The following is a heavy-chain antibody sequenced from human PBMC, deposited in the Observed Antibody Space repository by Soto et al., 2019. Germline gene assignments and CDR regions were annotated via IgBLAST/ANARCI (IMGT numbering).Heavy chain of an antibody. CDR1: GYTLTELS. V-gene: IGHV1-24*01. CDR3: ATTPNLQSMTYYYGSGSTNPFDY. CDR2: FDPEDGET. D-gene: IGHD3-10*01. Sequence: ASVKVSCKVSGYTLTELSMHWVRQAPGKGLEWMGGFDPEDGETIYAQKFQGRVTMTEDTSTDTAYMELSSLRSEDTAVYYCATTPNLQSMTYYYGSGSTNPFDYWGQGTLVTVSS. J-gene: IGHJ4*02.